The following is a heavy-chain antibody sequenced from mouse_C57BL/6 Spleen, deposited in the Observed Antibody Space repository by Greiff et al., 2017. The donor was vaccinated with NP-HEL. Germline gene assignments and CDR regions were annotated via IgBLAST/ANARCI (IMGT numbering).Heavy chain of an antibody. Sequence: VQLQQPGAELVKPGASVKMSCKASGYTFTSYWITWVKQRPGQGLEWIGDIYPGSGSTNYNEKFKSKATLTVDTSSSTAYMQLSSLTSEDSAVYYCARLDGNHRYCDGWGTGTTVTVSS. CDR3: ARLDGNHRYCDG. J-gene: IGHJ1*03. CDR2: IYPGSGST. CDR1: GYTFTSYW. D-gene: IGHD2-1*01. V-gene: IGHV1-55*01.